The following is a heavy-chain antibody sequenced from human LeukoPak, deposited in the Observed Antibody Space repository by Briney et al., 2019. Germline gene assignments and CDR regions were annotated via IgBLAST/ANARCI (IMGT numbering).Heavy chain of an antibody. CDR2: IYRSGST. J-gene: IGHJ4*02. D-gene: IGHD5-12*01. CDR1: GFTFSSYSM. CDR3: ARYRGASGYHFDY. Sequence: GSLRLSCAASGFTFSSYSMNWVRQPPGKGLEWIGEIYRSGSTNYNPSLKSRVTISVDKSKNQFSLKLSSVTAADTAMYYCARYRGASGYHFDYWGQGTLVTVSS. V-gene: IGHV4-4*02.